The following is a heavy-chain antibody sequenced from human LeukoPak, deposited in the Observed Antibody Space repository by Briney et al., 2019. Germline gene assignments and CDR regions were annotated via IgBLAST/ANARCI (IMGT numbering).Heavy chain of an antibody. Sequence: ASVTVSCTASGYTFTSYGISWVRQAPGQGLEWMGWISAYNGNTNYAQKLQGRVTMTTDTSTSTAYMELRSLRSDDTAVYYCARDEITIFGVVIIPVWTYGMDVWGQGTTVTVSS. J-gene: IGHJ6*02. CDR2: ISAYNGNT. CDR1: GYTFTSYG. CDR3: ARDEITIFGVVIIPVWTYGMDV. D-gene: IGHD3-3*01. V-gene: IGHV1-18*01.